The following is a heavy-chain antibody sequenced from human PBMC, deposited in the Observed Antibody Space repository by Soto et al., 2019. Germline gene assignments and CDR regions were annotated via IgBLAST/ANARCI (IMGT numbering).Heavy chain of an antibody. V-gene: IGHV4-31*03. Sequence: QVQLQESGPGLVKPSQTLSLTCTVSGGSISSGGYYWSWIRQHPGKGLEWIGYIYYSGSTYYNPSLKSRVTISVDTSKNQFSLKLSSVTAADTAVYYCARDSLAYCGGDCPGGTAFDIWGQGTMVTVSS. CDR2: IYYSGST. CDR1: GGSISSGGYY. J-gene: IGHJ3*02. CDR3: ARDSLAYCGGDCPGGTAFDI. D-gene: IGHD2-21*02.